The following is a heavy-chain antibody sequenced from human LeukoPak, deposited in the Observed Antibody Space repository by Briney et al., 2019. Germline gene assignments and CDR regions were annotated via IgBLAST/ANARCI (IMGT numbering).Heavy chain of an antibody. CDR1: GFTFSSYA. CDR2: ISGSGGST. D-gene: IGHD4-17*01. CDR3: AKGHDYGDHPNQYYFDY. Sequence: PGGSLRLSCAASGFTFSSYAMSWVRQAPGKGLEWVSAISGSGGSTYYADSVKGRFTISRDNSKNTLYLQMNSLRAEDTAVYYCAKGHDYGDHPNQYYFDYWGQGTLVTVSS. J-gene: IGHJ4*02. V-gene: IGHV3-23*01.